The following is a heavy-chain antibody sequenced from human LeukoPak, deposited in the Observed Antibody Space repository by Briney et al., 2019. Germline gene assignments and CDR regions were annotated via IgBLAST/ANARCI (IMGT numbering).Heavy chain of an antibody. CDR2: ISASGATT. J-gene: IGHJ4*02. CDR3: AKGRPYGDYVSDFDY. Sequence: PGGSLGLSCAASGFTFSSYVMSWVRQTPGKGLEWVSYISASGATTYFADSVKGRFTISRDNSKNTLYLQMNSLRAEDTAVYYCAKGRPYGDYVSDFDYWGQGTLVTVSS. V-gene: IGHV3-23*01. CDR1: GFTFSSYV. D-gene: IGHD4-17*01.